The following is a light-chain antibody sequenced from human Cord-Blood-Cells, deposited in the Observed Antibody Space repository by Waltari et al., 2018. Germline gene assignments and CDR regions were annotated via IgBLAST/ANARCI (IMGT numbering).Light chain of an antibody. CDR3: SAWDSSLSAWV. J-gene: IGLJ3*02. CDR1: SNNVGNQG. Sequence: QAGLTQPPSVSKGLRQTATLTCPGNSNNVGNQGAASLQQHQGHPPKLLSYRNNNRPSGISERLSASRSGNTASLTITGLQPEDEADYYCSAWDSSLSAWVFGGGTKLTVL. V-gene: IGLV10-54*01. CDR2: RNN.